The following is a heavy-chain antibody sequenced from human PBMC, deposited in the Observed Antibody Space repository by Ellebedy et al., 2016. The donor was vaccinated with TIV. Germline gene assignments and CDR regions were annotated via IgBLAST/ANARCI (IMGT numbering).Heavy chain of an antibody. CDR1: GFTFRRYA. D-gene: IGHD2-21*01. J-gene: IGHJ4*02. Sequence: GESLKISRITSGFTFRRYAVSWVRQAPGRGLEWVSGINDVFTTYYADSVKGRFTISRDTSRNSVYLQMDSLRADDTAVYYCARYYVIGEGTMFDYWGQGTLVTVSS. CDR2: INDVFTT. V-gene: IGHV3-23*01. CDR3: ARYYVIGEGTMFDY.